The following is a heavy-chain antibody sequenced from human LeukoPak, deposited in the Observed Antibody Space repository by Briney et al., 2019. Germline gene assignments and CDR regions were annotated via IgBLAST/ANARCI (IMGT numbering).Heavy chain of an antibody. Sequence: PGGSLRLSCAASGFTFSSYGMHWVRQAPGKGLEGVAFIRYDGSNKYYADSVKGRFTISRDNSKNTLYLQMNSLRAEDAAVYYCARTHRGEDWFDPWGQGTLVTVSS. V-gene: IGHV3-30*02. D-gene: IGHD3-10*01. CDR3: ARTHRGEDWFDP. J-gene: IGHJ5*02. CDR1: GFTFSSYG. CDR2: IRYDGSNK.